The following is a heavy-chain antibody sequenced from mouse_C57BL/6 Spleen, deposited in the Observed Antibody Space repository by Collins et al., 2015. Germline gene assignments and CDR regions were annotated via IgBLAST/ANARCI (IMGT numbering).Heavy chain of an antibody. Sequence: QVQLQQSGAELMKPGASVKISCKASGYTFSYYWIERVKQRPGHGLEWIGEILPGSGNTNYNEKFKGKATFTADTSSNTAYMQLSSLTSEDSAVYYCVRFADYWGQGTSVTVSS. V-gene: IGHV1-9*01. CDR2: ILPGSGNT. J-gene: IGHJ4*01. CDR1: GYTFSYYW. CDR3: VRFADY.